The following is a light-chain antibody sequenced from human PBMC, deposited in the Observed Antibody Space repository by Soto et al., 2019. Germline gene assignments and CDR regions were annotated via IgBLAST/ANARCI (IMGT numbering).Light chain of an antibody. CDR2: GAS. Sequence: EIVLTQSPGTLSLSPGERATLSCRASQSVSSSYLAWYQQKPGQAPRLLIYGASNRATGFPARFSGSGSGTDFTLTISRLEPEDFAVYYCQQYCSSPITFGQGTRLEIK. CDR1: QSVSSSY. J-gene: IGKJ5*01. CDR3: QQYCSSPIT. V-gene: IGKV3-20*01.